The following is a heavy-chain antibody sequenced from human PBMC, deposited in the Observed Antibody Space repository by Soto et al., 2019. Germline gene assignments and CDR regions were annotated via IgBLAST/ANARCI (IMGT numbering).Heavy chain of an antibody. V-gene: IGHV3-30-3*01. J-gene: IGHJ6*02. CDR2: ISYDGSNK. CDR1: GFTFSSYA. CDR3: EKDYYRFNSGYGFSMDV. D-gene: IGHD5-12*01. Sequence: QVQLVESGGGVVQPGRSLRLSCAASGFTFSSYAMHWVRQAPGKGLEWVAVISYDGSNKYYADSVKGRFTISRDNSKNRMYLQMNSLRAEDTAVYYCEKDYYRFNSGYGFSMDVWGQGTTVPVS.